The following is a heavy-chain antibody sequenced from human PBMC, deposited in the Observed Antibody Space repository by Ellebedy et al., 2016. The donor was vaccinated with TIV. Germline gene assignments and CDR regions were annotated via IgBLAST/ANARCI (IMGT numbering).Heavy chain of an antibody. J-gene: IGHJ6*02. CDR1: GYTLTELS. CDR3: ATGTEIVVVPAAMRRAGDYYYGMDV. V-gene: IGHV1-24*01. D-gene: IGHD2-2*01. CDR2: FVSEAGEP. Sequence: AASVKVSCKVSGYTLTELSMHWVRHASPTGPVWMGGFVSEAGEPIYAKKFKGRVTMTEDTSTDTAYMELSSLRSEDTAVYYCATGTEIVVVPAAMRRAGDYYYGMDVWGQGATVTVSS.